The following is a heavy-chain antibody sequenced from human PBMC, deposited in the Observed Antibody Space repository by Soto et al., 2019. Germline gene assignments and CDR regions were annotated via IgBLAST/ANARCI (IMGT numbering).Heavy chain of an antibody. CDR2: SYYSGST. CDR3: ASARGGYFDY. V-gene: IGHV4-59*08. CDR1: GGSISSYY. Sequence: QVQLQESGPGLVKPSETLSLTCTVSGGSISSYYWSWIRQPPGKGMEWIGHSYYSGSTNYTPPLKSRVTISVDTFKNHFSLKLSFVTAADTAVYYCASARGGYFDYWGQGTLVTVSS. J-gene: IGHJ4*02.